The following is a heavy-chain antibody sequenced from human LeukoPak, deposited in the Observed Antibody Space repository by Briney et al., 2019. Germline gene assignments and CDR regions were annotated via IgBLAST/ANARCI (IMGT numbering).Heavy chain of an antibody. CDR3: ARALTTETYLFDY. J-gene: IGHJ4*02. Sequence: ASVTVSCKASGGTFSSYAISWVRQAPGQGLEWMGGIIPIFGTANYAQKFQGRVTITADESTSTAYMELSSLRSEDTAVYYCARALTTETYLFDYGGQGTLVTVSS. CDR2: IIPIFGTA. CDR1: GGTFSSYA. V-gene: IGHV1-69*01. D-gene: IGHD1-14*01.